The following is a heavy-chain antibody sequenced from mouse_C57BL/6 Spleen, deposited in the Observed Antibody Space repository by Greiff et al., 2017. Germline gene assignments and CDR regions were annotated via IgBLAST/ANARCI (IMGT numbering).Heavy chain of an antibody. J-gene: IGHJ3*01. V-gene: IGHV1-82*01. Sequence: QVQLQQSGPELVKPGASVKLSCKASGYAFSSSWMNWVKQRPGKGLEWIGRIYPGDGGTNYNGKFKGKATLTADKSSSTAYMQLSSLTSEDSAVYFCARERYDSDGALCAYWGQGTLLTVSA. CDR3: ARERYDSDGALCAY. CDR1: GYAFSSSW. D-gene: IGHD2-4*01. CDR2: IYPGDGGT.